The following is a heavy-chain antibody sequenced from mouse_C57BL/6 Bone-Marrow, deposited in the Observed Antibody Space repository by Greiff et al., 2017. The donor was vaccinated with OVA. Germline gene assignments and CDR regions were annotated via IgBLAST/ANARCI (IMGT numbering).Heavy chain of an antibody. CDR2: IHPTSGST. V-gene: IGHV1-64*01. J-gene: IGHJ3*01. D-gene: IGHD2-5*01. Sequence: QVQLQQPGAELVKPGASVKLSCKASGYTFTSYWMHWVKQRPGQGLEWIGMIHPTSGSTNYNEKFKGKATLTVDKSSSTAYMQLSSLTSEDSAVYYCAAYYSNYVPLAYWGQGTLVTVSA. CDR1: GYTFTSYW. CDR3: AAYYSNYVPLAY.